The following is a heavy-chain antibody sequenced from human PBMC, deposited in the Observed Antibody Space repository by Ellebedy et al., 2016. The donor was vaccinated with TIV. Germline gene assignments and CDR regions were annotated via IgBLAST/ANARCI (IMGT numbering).Heavy chain of an antibody. Sequence: GESLKISCAASGFTFSNSGMSWVRQAPGKGLEWVASITHSGIDTWYADSVKGRFTISRDNSKNTLSLQMNNVRAEDTALYYCARGGTAYNPFHSWGQGTLVTVSS. J-gene: IGHJ4*02. CDR1: GFTFSNSG. V-gene: IGHV3-23*01. CDR2: ITHSGIDT. CDR3: ARGGTAYNPFHS. D-gene: IGHD1-1*01.